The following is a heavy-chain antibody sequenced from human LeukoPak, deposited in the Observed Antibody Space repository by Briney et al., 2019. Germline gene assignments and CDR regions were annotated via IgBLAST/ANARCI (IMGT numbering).Heavy chain of an antibody. CDR2: ISSSSSYI. J-gene: IGHJ3*02. CDR3: AREGYYDSSGYLDAFDI. CDR1: GFTFSSYS. D-gene: IGHD3-22*01. Sequence: GGSLRLSCAASGFTFSSYSMNWVRQAPGKGLEWVSSISSSSSYIYYADSVKGRFTISRDNAKTSLYLQMNSLSADDTAVYYCAREGYYDSSGYLDAFDIWGQGTMVTVSS. V-gene: IGHV3-21*01.